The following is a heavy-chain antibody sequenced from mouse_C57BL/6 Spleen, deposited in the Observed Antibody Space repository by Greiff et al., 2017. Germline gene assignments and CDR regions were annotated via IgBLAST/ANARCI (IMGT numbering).Heavy chain of an antibody. CDR3: TTGEYDYALFAY. CDR2: IYPGNGDT. CDR1: GFNIKDYY. V-gene: IGHV14-4*01. Sequence: EVKLLESGAELVRPGASVKLSCTASGFNIKDYYMHWVKQRPEQGLEWIGWIYPGNGDTEYASKFQGKATITADTSSNTAYLQLSSLTSEDTAVYYCTTGEYDYALFAYWGQGTLVTVSA. D-gene: IGHD2-4*01. J-gene: IGHJ3*01.